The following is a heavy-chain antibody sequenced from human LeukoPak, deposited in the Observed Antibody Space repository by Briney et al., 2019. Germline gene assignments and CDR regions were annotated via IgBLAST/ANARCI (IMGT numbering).Heavy chain of an antibody. V-gene: IGHV3-30*18. J-gene: IGHJ4*02. D-gene: IGHD6-19*01. Sequence: GGSPRLSCAASGFIFSSYVMSWVRQAPGKGLEWVAVISYDGSNKYYADSVKGRFTISRDNSKNTLYLQMNSLRAEDTAVYYCAKDIEEWLVKGGGCFDYWGQGTLVTVSS. CDR2: ISYDGSNK. CDR3: AKDIEEWLVKGGGCFDY. CDR1: GFIFSSYV.